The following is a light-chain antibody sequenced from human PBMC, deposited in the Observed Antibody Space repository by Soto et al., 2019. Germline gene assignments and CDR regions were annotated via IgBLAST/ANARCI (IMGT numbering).Light chain of an antibody. J-gene: IGLJ2*01. CDR3: QTWGWGIVV. CDR1: SGHSNYA. V-gene: IGLV4-69*01. CDR2: LNSDGSH. Sequence: QLVLTQSPSASASLGASVKLTCTLSSGHSNYAIAWHQQQSEKGPRYLMKLNSDGSHSKGDGIPDRFSGSSSGAERYPTIARLQSEDEAYYFCQTWGWGIVVFGGGTKVTVL.